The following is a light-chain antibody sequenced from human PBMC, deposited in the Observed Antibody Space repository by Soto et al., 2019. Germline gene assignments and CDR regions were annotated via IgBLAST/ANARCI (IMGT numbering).Light chain of an antibody. V-gene: IGKV3-20*01. CDR3: QRYGSSPLIT. CDR2: GTS. Sequence: EFVLTQSPGTLSLSTGERATLSCRASQSVSSSSLAWYQQRPGQAPRLLIYGTSSRATGIPDRFSGSGSGTDFTLTISRLEPEDFAVYFCQRYGSSPLITFGQGTRLEI. CDR1: QSVSSSS. J-gene: IGKJ5*01.